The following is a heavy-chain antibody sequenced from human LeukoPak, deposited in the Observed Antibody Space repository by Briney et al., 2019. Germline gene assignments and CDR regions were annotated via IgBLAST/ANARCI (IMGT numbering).Heavy chain of an antibody. CDR3: ARLESYHDF. J-gene: IGHJ3*01. Sequence: SETLSLTCTGSCASICYYHWSWIRQTPEEGVEWMGHNHTSGDSTYYHAHDSRPALSIVTSSNHLSLRLTSVTAADTAVYFCARLESYHDFWGQGALV. D-gene: IGHD1-26*01. CDR2: NHTSGDS. CDR1: CASICYYH. V-gene: IGHV4-4*09.